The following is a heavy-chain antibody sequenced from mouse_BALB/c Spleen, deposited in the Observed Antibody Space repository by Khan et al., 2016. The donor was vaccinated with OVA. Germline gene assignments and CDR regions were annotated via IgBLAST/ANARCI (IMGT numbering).Heavy chain of an antibody. Sequence: EVQLVESGPGLVKPSQSLSLTCSVTGYSITSGYYWNWIRQFPGNTLEWMGHINYGGNNNYNPSLKNRISITRDTSKNQFFLRLNSVTAEDSATYYCARGGRWFDYWGQGTLVTVSA. V-gene: IGHV3-6*02. CDR3: ARGGRWFDY. CDR1: GYSITSGYY. CDR2: INYGGNN. J-gene: IGHJ3*01.